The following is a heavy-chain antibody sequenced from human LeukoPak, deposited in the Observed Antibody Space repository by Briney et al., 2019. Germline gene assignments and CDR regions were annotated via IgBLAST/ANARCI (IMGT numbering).Heavy chain of an antibody. Sequence: GGSLRLSCAASGFTVSSNYMSWVRQAPGKGLEWVSVIYSAGSTYYADSVKGRFTISRDNSKNTLYLQMNSLRAEDTAVYYCARGGGSSWPTFAYWGQGTLLTVSS. J-gene: IGHJ4*02. D-gene: IGHD6-13*01. CDR1: GFTVSSNY. CDR2: IYSAGST. CDR3: ARGGGSSWPTFAY. V-gene: IGHV3-53*01.